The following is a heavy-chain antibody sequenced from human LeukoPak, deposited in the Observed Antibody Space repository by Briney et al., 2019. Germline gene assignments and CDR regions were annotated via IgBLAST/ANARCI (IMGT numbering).Heavy chain of an antibody. CDR2: ISGSGGST. Sequence: GGSLRLSCAASGFTFSSYAMSWVRQAPGKGLEWVSAISGSGGSTYYADSVKGRFTISRDNSKNTLYLQMNSLRPEDTAVFHCARGRAVTGSTVIDYWGQGTLVTVSS. CDR1: GFTFSSYA. D-gene: IGHD6-19*01. CDR3: ARGRAVTGSTVIDY. V-gene: IGHV3-23*01. J-gene: IGHJ4*02.